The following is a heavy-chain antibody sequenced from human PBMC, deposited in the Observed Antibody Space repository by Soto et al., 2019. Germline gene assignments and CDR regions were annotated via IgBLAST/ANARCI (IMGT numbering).Heavy chain of an antibody. V-gene: IGHV3-23*01. D-gene: IGHD3-3*01. CDR3: AKDRGYYTRDENYFDY. J-gene: IGHJ4*02. CDR1: GFTFSSYA. Sequence: GGSLSLSCAASGFTFSSYAMSWVRQAPGKGLEWVSAISGSGGSTYYADSVKGRFTISRDNSKNTLYLQMNSLRAEDTAVYYCAKDRGYYTRDENYFDYWGQGTLVTVSS. CDR2: ISGSGGST.